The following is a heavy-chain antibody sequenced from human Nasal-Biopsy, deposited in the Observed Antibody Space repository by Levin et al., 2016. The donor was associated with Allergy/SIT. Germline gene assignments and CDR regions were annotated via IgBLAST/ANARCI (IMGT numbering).Heavy chain of an antibody. V-gene: IGHV3-23*01. D-gene: IGHD4-23*01. CDR3: ARARVTDAGWQYFDY. J-gene: IGHJ4*02. CDR2: ISGSGGST. Sequence: GESLKISCAASGFTFSSYAMSWVRQAPGKGLEWVSAISGSGGSTYYADSVKGRFMISRDKSQNTVYLQMKSLRAEDTALYYCARARVTDAGWQYFDYWGRGALVTVSS. CDR1: GFTFSSYA.